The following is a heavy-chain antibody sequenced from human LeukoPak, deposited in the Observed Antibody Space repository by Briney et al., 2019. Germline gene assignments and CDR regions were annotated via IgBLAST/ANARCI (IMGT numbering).Heavy chain of an antibody. J-gene: IGHJ6*02. CDR1: GFTFSSYW. V-gene: IGHV3-74*01. CDR3: ARRRPGCGMDV. CDR2: LNTDGSST. Sequence: GGSLRLSCAASGFTFSSYWMDWARQAPGKGLVWISRLNTDGSSTGYADSVKGRFTISRDNAKSTLFLQMNSLRAEDTAVYYCARRRPGCGMDVWGQGTTVTVSS.